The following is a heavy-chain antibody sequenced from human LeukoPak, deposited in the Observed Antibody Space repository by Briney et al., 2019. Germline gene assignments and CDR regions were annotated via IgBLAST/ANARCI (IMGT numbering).Heavy chain of an antibody. CDR1: GFTFSDYY. CDR2: ISSSGSTI. J-gene: IGHJ6*02. D-gene: IGHD2-2*01. V-gene: IGHV3-11*01. CDR3: AREVVVVPAAMNCYYYYGMDV. Sequence: GGSLRLSCAASGFTFSDYYMSWIRQAPGKGVEGVSYISSSGSTIYYADSVKGRFTISRDNAKNSLYLQMNSLRAEDTAVYYCAREVVVVPAAMNCYYYYGMDVWGQGTTVTVSS.